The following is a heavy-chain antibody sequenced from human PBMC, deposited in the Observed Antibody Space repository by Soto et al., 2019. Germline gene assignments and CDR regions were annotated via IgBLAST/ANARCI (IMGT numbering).Heavy chain of an antibody. CDR1: GGSISSSSYY. D-gene: IGHD3-3*01. V-gene: IGHV4-39*02. Sequence: PSETLSLTCTVSGGSISSSSYYWGWIRQPPGKGLEWIGSIYYSGSTYYNPSLKSRLTISVDTSNNHISLRLSSVTAADTAIYYCATGNIDFWSGYKYFYYGMDVWGQGTTVTVSS. CDR2: IYYSGST. J-gene: IGHJ6*02. CDR3: ATGNIDFWSGYKYFYYGMDV.